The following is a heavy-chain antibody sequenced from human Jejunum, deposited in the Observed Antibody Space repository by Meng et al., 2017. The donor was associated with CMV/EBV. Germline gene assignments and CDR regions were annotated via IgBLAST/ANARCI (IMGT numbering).Heavy chain of an antibody. V-gene: IGHV3-21*01. CDR2: ISSTSSSM. Sequence: TFRSYTMNWVRQAPGKGLEWVSSISSTSSSMYYADSVKGRFTISRDNAKNSLYLQMNSLRAEDTAVYYCARFGTMIVVGDVDYFDYWGQGTVVTVSS. J-gene: IGHJ4*02. D-gene: IGHD3-22*01. CDR3: ARFGTMIVVGDVDYFDY. CDR1: TFRSYT.